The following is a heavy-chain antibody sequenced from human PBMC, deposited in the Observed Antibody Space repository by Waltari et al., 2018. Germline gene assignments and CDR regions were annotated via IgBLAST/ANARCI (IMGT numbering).Heavy chain of an antibody. D-gene: IGHD3-22*01. V-gene: IGHV4-61*01. J-gene: IGHJ6*02. CDR1: GGSVSSGSYY. CDR3: ARVLSGSEEWDPYYYGMDV. Sequence: QVQLQESGPGLVKPSETLSLTCTVSGGSVSSGSYYWSWIRQPPGQGLEWIGYIYYSGSTNYNPSLKSRVTISVDTSKNQFSLKLSSVTAADTAVYYCARVLSGSEEWDPYYYGMDVWGQGTTVTVSS. CDR2: IYYSGST.